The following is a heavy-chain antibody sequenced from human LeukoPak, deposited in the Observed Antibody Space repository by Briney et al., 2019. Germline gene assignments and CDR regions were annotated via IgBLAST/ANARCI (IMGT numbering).Heavy chain of an antibody. V-gene: IGHV3-23*01. CDR1: GFTFSSYA. CDR3: AKLIGWLSNFRLDY. CDR2: ISGSGGST. D-gene: IGHD3-9*01. J-gene: IGHJ4*02. Sequence: PGGSLRLSCAAPGFTFSSYAMSWVRQAPGEGLEWVSAISGSGGSTYYADSVKGRFTISRDNSKNTLYLQMNSLRAEDTAVYYCAKLIGWLSNFRLDYWGQGTLVTVSS.